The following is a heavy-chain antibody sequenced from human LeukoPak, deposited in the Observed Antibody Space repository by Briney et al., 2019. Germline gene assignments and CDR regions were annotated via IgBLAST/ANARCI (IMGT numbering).Heavy chain of an antibody. Sequence: PPGGSLRLSCAASGFGFSSYAMNWVRQAPGKGLEWVSCISGGGGTTYDADSVKGRFTVSRDNSKNMLYLQMHSLRAEDTAVYYCANAEGSGNQPFDYWGQGTLVTVSS. J-gene: IGHJ4*02. CDR2: ISGGGGTT. V-gene: IGHV3-23*01. D-gene: IGHD3-10*01. CDR3: ANAEGSGNQPFDY. CDR1: GFGFSSYA.